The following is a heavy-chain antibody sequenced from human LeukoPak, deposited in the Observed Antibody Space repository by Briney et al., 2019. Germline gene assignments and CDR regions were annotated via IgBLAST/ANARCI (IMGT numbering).Heavy chain of an antibody. CDR1: GFTFSYCG. Sequence: GRSLRLSCAASGFTFSYCGMHWVRQTPDKGLQWVAVIWNDGSNKYYADSVKGRFTISRDNSKNTLSLQMNSLRAEDTAVYYCARGRAGAGAAYYFDNWGQGTLVTVSS. V-gene: IGHV3-33*01. J-gene: IGHJ4*02. CDR2: IWNDGSNK. D-gene: IGHD6-13*01. CDR3: ARGRAGAGAAYYFDN.